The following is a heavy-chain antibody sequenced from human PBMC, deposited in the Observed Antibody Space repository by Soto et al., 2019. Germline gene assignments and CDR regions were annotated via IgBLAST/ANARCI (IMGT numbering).Heavy chain of an antibody. J-gene: IGHJ3*01. CDR1: GGSFSGYY. Sequence: QVQLQQWGAGLLKPSETLSLTCAVYGGSFSGYYWSWIRQPPGKGLEWIGEINHSGSTNYNPSLRSRVTISVDTFKNQFSLKLSSVTAADTRVYYCARFTCGRYGGVWGQGTMVTVSS. CDR2: INHSGST. CDR3: ARFTCGRYGGV. V-gene: IGHV4-34*01. D-gene: IGHD4-17*01.